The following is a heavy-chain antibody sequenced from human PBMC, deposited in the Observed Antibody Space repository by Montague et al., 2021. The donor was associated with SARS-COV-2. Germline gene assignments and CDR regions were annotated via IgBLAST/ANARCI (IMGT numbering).Heavy chain of an antibody. D-gene: IGHD3-22*01. CDR2: IYTSGST. V-gene: IGHV4-61*02. CDR1: GGSISSDSYY. CDR3: ARVPPYYYDSSGYYSGAFDI. J-gene: IGHJ3*02. Sequence: TLSLTCTVSGGSISSDSYYWSWIRQPAGKGLEWIGRIYTSGSTNYNPSLRSRVTISVDTSKNQFSLKLSSVTAADTAVYYCARVPPYYYDSSGYYSGAFDIWGQGTMVTVSS.